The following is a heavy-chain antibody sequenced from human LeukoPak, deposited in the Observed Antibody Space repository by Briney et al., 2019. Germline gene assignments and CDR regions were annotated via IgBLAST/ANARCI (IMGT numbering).Heavy chain of an antibody. D-gene: IGHD2/OR15-2a*01. V-gene: IGHV3-74*01. CDR1: GFTFSSYW. CDR3: VSFYEAY. CDR2: INSDGSWT. Sequence: GGSLRLSCAASGFTFSSYWMHWVRQAPGKGLVWVSHINSDGSWTSYADSVKGRFTISKDNAKNTVYLQMNNLRAEDTAVYYCVSFYEAYWGRGTLVTVSS. J-gene: IGHJ4*02.